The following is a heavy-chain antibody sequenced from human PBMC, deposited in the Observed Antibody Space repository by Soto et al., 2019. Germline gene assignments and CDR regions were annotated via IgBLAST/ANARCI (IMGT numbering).Heavy chain of an antibody. CDR1: GFTFSSYA. CDR2: ISGTIGNT. D-gene: IGHD1-26*01. CDR3: AKSGSGPNDAFDI. Sequence: GGSLRLSCAASGFTFSSYAMSWVRQAPGKGLEWVSTISGTIGNTYNADSVKGRFSISRDNSKNTLYLQMNGLRAEDTAVYYCAKSGSGPNDAFDIWGQGTMVTVSS. V-gene: IGHV3-23*01. J-gene: IGHJ3*02.